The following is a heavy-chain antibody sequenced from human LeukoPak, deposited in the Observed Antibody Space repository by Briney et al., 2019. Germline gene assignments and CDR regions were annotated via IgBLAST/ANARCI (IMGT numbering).Heavy chain of an antibody. V-gene: IGHV4-59*11. CDR2: IYYSGST. CDR3: ARVGSYYDFWSGYRPIDAFDI. D-gene: IGHD3-3*01. CDR1: GGSISSHY. J-gene: IGHJ3*02. Sequence: PSETLSLTCTVYGGSISSHYWSWIRQPPGKGLEWIGYIYYSGSTNYNPSLKSRVTRSVDTSKNQFSLKLSSVTAADTAVYYCARVGSYYDFWSGYRPIDAFDIWGQGTMVTVSS.